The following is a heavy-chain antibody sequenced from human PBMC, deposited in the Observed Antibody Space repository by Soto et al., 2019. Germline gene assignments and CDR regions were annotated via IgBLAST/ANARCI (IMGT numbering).Heavy chain of an antibody. CDR3: AREVVDGAYPTGRYYGMDV. D-gene: IGHD2-15*01. V-gene: IGHV1-18*01. CDR2: ISAYNGNT. Sequence: ASLKVSCKASGYTFTSYGISWVRQAPGQGLEWMGWISAYNGNTNYAQKLQGRVTMTTDTSTSTAYMELRSLRSDDTAVYYCAREVVDGAYPTGRYYGMDVWGQGTTVTVSS. J-gene: IGHJ6*02. CDR1: GYTFTSYG.